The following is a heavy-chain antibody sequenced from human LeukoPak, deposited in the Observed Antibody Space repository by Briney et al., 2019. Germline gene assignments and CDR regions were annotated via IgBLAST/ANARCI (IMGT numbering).Heavy chain of an antibody. Sequence: GGSLRLSCAASGFTFSSYEMNWVRQAPGKGLEWVSYISSSGSTIYYADSVKGRFTISRDNAKNSLYLQINSLRAEDTAVYYCAREGYGFYDYWGQGTLVTVSS. D-gene: IGHD5-18*01. CDR2: ISSSGSTI. V-gene: IGHV3-48*03. CDR1: GFTFSSYE. CDR3: AREGYGFYDY. J-gene: IGHJ4*02.